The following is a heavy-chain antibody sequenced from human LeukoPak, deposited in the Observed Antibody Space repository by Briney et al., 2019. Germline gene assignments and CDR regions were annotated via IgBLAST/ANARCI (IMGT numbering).Heavy chain of an antibody. Sequence: SETLSLTCTVSGGSISTNAYYWGWIRQPPGKGLEWIGTIYYSGSTNYNPSLKSRVTISVDTSKNQFSLKLSSVTAADTAVYYCARGNWAAAGTWSYYYYYMDVWGKGTTVTISS. D-gene: IGHD6-13*01. CDR3: ARGNWAAAGTWSYYYYYMDV. V-gene: IGHV4-39*07. CDR1: GGSISTNAYY. J-gene: IGHJ6*03. CDR2: IYYSGST.